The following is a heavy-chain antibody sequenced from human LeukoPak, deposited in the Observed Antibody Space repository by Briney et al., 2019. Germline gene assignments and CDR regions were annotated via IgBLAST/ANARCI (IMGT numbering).Heavy chain of an antibody. CDR3: AGGGPVNVDY. D-gene: IGHD4-11*01. Sequence: GGSLRLSCAASGFTFSSHWMYWVRQAPGKGLVWVSRINSDGSITSYADSVKGRFTISRDNAKNTLYLQMNGLRAEDTAVYYCAGGGPVNVDYLGQGTLVTVSS. CDR1: GFTFSSHW. CDR2: INSDGSIT. J-gene: IGHJ4*01. V-gene: IGHV3-74*01.